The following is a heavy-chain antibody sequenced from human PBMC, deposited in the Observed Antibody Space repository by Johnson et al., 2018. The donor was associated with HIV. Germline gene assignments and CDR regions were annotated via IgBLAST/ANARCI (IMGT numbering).Heavy chain of an antibody. CDR2: ISYDGSNK. V-gene: IGHV3-30-3*01. D-gene: IGHD7-27*01. CDR1: GFTFSSYA. CDR3: ARAPGEAFDI. Sequence: VQLVESGGGVVQPGRSLRLSCAASGFTFSSYAMHWVRQAPGKGLEWVAVISYDGSNKYYADSVKGRFTISRDNAKNSLYLQMNSLRAEDTALYYCARAPGEAFDIWGQGTMVTVSS. J-gene: IGHJ3*02.